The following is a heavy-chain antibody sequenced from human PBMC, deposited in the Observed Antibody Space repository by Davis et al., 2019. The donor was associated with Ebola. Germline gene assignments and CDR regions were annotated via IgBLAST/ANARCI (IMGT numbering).Heavy chain of an antibody. D-gene: IGHD1-26*01. CDR1: GYTFTGYY. CDR2: ILPGSGDT. J-gene: IGHJ4*02. V-gene: IGHV1-3*01. Sequence: ASVKVSCKASGYTFTGYYMHWVRQAPGQRLEWVGWILPGSGDTKYSQRFQGRVTISRDTSASTAYMELSSLRSEDTVVYYCARDAVVGAFDYWGQGTPVTVSS. CDR3: ARDAVVGAFDY.